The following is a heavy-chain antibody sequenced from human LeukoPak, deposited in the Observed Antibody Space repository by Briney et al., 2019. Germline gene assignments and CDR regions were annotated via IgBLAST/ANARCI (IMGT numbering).Heavy chain of an antibody. CDR3: AKDPTLLWFGELLVY. CDR1: GFTFSSYA. CDR2: ISGSGGST. J-gene: IGHJ4*02. D-gene: IGHD3-10*01. V-gene: IGHV3-23*01. Sequence: GGSLRLSCAASGFTFSSYAMSWVRQAPGKGLEWVSAISGSGGSTYYADSVKGRFTISRDNSKNTLYLQMNSLRAEDTAVYYCAKDPTLLWFGELLVYWGQGTLVTVSS.